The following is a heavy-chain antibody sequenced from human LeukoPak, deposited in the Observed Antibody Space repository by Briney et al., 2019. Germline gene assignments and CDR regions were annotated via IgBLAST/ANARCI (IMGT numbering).Heavy chain of an antibody. CDR3: AKDRGLEPENYFDY. CDR1: GFTFSRYG. D-gene: IGHD1-1*01. Sequence: PGGSLRLSCAASGFTFSRYGMHWVRQAPGKGLEWVSAISGSGGSTYYADSVKGRFTISRDNSKNTLYLQMNSLRAEDTAVYYCAKDRGLEPENYFDYWGQGTLVTVSS. CDR2: ISGSGGST. V-gene: IGHV3-23*01. J-gene: IGHJ4*02.